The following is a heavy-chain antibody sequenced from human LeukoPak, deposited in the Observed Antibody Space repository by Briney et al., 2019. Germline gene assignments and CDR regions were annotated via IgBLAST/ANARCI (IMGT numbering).Heavy chain of an antibody. J-gene: IGHJ3*02. CDR2: INHSGST. CDR1: GGSFSGYY. CDR3: ARPSVYQLLDRRSPSGAFEI. V-gene: IGHV4-34*01. Sequence: PSETLSLTCAVYGGSFSGYYWNWIRQSPGKGLEWIGEINHSGSTNYNPSLKSRVTISVDTSKKQFSLKLSSVTAADTALYYCARPSVYQLLDRRSPSGAFEIWGQGTKVTVSS. D-gene: IGHD1-7*01.